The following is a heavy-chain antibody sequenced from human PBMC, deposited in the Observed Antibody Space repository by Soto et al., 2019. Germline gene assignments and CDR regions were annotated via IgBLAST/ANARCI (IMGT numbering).Heavy chain of an antibody. CDR2: ISAYNGNT. V-gene: IGHV1-18*01. Sequence: QVQLVQSGAEVKKLGASVKVSCKASGYTFTSYGISWVRQAPGQGLEWMGWISAYNGNTNYAQKLQGRVTMTTDTSTSTADMELRSLRSDDTAVYYCARCGAEAYYDFWSGYYIDYWGQGTLVTVSS. CDR3: ARCGAEAYYDFWSGYYIDY. J-gene: IGHJ4*02. CDR1: GYTFTSYG. D-gene: IGHD3-3*01.